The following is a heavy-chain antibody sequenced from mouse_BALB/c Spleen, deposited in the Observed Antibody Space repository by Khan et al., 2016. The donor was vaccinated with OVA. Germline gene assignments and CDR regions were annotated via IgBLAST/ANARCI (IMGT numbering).Heavy chain of an antibody. V-gene: IGHV2-6-4*01. CDR1: GFSLSRYS. Sequence: QVQLKQSGPGLVAPSQSLSITCTVSGFSLSRYSVHWVRQPPGKGLEWLGMIWGDGSTDYNSALKSRLSISKDNSKSQVFLKMNSLQTDDTAMYYCDRAYYRYDGYYAMDYWGQGTSVTVSS. CDR3: DRAYYRYDGYYAMDY. CDR2: IWGDGST. D-gene: IGHD2-14*01. J-gene: IGHJ4*01.